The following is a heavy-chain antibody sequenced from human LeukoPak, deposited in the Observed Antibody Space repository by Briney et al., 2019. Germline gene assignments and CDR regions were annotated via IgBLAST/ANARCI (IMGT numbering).Heavy chain of an antibody. CDR1: SGSINSYY. J-gene: IGHJ4*02. CDR3: GRQGYTASYYFLDF. D-gene: IGHD1-26*01. Sequence: TLSLTCTVSSGSINSYYWGWVWQPPGKGLAWLGRIYTTEATQYNPSLKSRVTMSIDTSTNQLSLNLRCMTAADTAVYYCGRQGYTASYYFLDFWSQGTLVAVS. V-gene: IGHV4-4*07. CDR2: IYTTEAT.